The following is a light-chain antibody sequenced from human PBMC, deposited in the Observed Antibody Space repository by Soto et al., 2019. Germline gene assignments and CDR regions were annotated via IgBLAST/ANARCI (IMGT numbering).Light chain of an antibody. V-gene: IGLV2-23*01. CDR1: SSDVGSYNL. J-gene: IGLJ2*01. CDR2: EGS. CDR3: CSFALGSTLI. Sequence: QSALTQPASVSGSPGQSITISCTGTSSDVGSYNLVSWYQQYPDKAPKLIIYEGSKRPSGVSNRFSGSKSGNTASLTISGHQAEDEADYYCCSFALGSTLIFGGGTKLTVL.